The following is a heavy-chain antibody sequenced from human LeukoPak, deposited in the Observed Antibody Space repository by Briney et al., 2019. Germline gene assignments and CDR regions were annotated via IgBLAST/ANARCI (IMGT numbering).Heavy chain of an antibody. CDR1: GFTFSNYG. V-gene: IGHV3-33*01. CDR2: MWFDGSHK. Sequence: PGRSLRLSCAASGFTFSNYGLYWVRQAPGKGLEWLAVMWFDGSHKYYADSVKGRFTISRDNSKSMLYLQMNSLRAEDTAVYYCARDITGDPPPYYFDYWGQGSLVTVSS. D-gene: IGHD7-27*01. CDR3: ARDITGDPPPYYFDY. J-gene: IGHJ4*02.